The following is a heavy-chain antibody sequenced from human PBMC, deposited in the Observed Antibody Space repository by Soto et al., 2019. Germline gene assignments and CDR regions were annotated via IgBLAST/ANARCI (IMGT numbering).Heavy chain of an antibody. V-gene: IGHV4-59*01. J-gene: IGHJ5*02. CDR3: ARVDVITVGGVIVAPFAWFDP. Sequence: PSETLSLTCTVSGGSIISDYWSWILQPPWKGLEWIGYIYYSGSTNYNPSLKSRVTISVDTSKNQFSLKLSSVTAADTAVYYCARVDVITVGGVIVAPFAWFDPWCQGTLVTVSS. CDR1: GGSIISDY. CDR2: IYYSGST. D-gene: IGHD3-16*02.